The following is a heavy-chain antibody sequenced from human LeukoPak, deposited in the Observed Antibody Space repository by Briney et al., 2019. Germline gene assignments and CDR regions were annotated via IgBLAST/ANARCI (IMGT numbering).Heavy chain of an antibody. CDR2: TYYRSKWYN. D-gene: IGHD6-19*01. CDR1: GDSFSSNSAA. CDR3: ARSEAGYSSGLDV. Sequence: SQTLSLTCAISGDSFSSNSAAWNWIRQSPSGGLEWLGRTYYRSKWYNDYAVSVKSRITINPDTSKNQFSLQLNSVTPEDTAVYYCARSEAGYSSGLDVWGQGTTVTVSS. J-gene: IGHJ6*02. V-gene: IGHV6-1*01.